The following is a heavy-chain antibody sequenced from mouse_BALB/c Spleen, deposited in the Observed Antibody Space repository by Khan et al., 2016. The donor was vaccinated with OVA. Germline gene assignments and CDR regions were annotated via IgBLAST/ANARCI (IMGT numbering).Heavy chain of an antibody. CDR3: NTGDGYSAWFAY. D-gene: IGHD2-3*01. J-gene: IGHJ3*01. CDR2: IDPENGDT. Sequence: VQLQQSGAELVRSGASVKLSCTGSGFNIKDYYMHWVKQRPEQGLEWIGWIDPENGDTEYAPQFQDKATMTADTSSNTAYLQLSSLTSEDTAVYYCNTGDGYSAWFAYWGQETLVTVST. V-gene: IGHV14-4*02. CDR1: GFNIKDYY.